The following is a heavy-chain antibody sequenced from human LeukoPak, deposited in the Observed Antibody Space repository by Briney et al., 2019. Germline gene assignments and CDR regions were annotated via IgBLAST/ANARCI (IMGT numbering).Heavy chain of an antibody. CDR1: GFTFSSYW. D-gene: IGHD6-13*01. V-gene: IGHV3-7*01. CDR3: ASEFAAAGDYFDY. CDR2: IKQDGSEK. J-gene: IGHJ4*02. Sequence: PGGSLRLSCAPSGFTFSSYWMSWVRQAPGRGLEWVANIKQDGSEKYYVDSVKGRFTISRDNAKNSLYLQMNSLRAEDTAVYYCASEFAAAGDYFDYWGQGTLVTVSS.